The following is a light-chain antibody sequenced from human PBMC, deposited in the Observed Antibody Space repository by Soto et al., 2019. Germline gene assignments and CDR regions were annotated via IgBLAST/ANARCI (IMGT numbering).Light chain of an antibody. V-gene: IGLV2-14*01. CDR1: SSDVGGYNY. J-gene: IGLJ1*01. Sequence: QSALTQPASVSGSPGQSITISCTGTSSDVGGYNYVSWYQQHPGKAPKLMIYEVGNRPSGVSNRFSGSKSGNTASLTISGLQAEDKADYYCSSYTTSTTLYVFGTGTKVTVL. CDR3: SSYTTSTTLYV. CDR2: EVG.